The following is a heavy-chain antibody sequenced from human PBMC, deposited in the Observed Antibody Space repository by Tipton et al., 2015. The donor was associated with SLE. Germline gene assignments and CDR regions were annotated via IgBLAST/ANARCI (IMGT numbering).Heavy chain of an antibody. D-gene: IGHD3-22*01. CDR1: GGSISNADYY. CDR2: IYYSGSASYSGST. CDR3: VYDFYDSSSNQPHDY. J-gene: IGHJ4*02. Sequence: LRLSCSVSGGSISNADYYWGWVRQPPGKGLEWIGSIYYSGSASYSGSTYYNPSLKSRVTISVDTSKNHFSLKMSSVTAADTAVYYCVYDFYDSSSNQPHDYWGQGTLVTVSS. V-gene: IGHV4-39*02.